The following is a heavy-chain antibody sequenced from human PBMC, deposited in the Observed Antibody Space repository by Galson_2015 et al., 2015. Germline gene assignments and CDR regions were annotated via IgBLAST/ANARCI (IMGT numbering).Heavy chain of an antibody. D-gene: IGHD6-13*01. V-gene: IGHV3-11*04. CDR1: GFTFSSYA. J-gene: IGHJ4*02. Sequence: SLRLSCAASGFTFSSYAMSWIRQAPGKGLEWVSYISSSGSTIYYADSVKGRFTISRDNAKNSLYLQMNSLRAEDTAVYYCAGQIAAADTIDYWGQGTLVTVSS. CDR3: AGQIAAADTIDY. CDR2: ISSSGSTI.